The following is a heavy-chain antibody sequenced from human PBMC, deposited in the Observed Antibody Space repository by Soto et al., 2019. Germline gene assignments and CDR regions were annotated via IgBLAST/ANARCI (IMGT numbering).Heavy chain of an antibody. CDR2: ISGSGGST. Sequence: GGSLRLSCAASGFTFSSYAISWVRQAPGKGLEWVSAISGSGGSTYYADSVKGRFTISRDNSKNTLYLQMNSLRAEDTAVYYCAKDFLHYDFWSGHRTPIYYFDYWGQGTLVTVSS. V-gene: IGHV3-23*01. CDR1: GFTFSSYA. J-gene: IGHJ4*02. D-gene: IGHD3-3*01. CDR3: AKDFLHYDFWSGHRTPIYYFDY.